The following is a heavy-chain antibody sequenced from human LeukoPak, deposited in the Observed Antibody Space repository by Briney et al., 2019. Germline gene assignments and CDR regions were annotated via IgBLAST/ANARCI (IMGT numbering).Heavy chain of an antibody. V-gene: IGHV1-18*01. CDR3: ARGGGSGSNGMDV. CDR1: GYTFTSYD. CDR2: ISSYNGNA. D-gene: IGHD3-10*01. J-gene: IGHJ6*02. Sequence: ASVKVSCKASGYTFTSYDISWVRQAPGQGLEWMGWISSYNGNANYGQKFQGRVTVTTDKSTGTAYMELRSLRSDDTAVYYCARGGGSGSNGMDVWGQGTTVTVSS.